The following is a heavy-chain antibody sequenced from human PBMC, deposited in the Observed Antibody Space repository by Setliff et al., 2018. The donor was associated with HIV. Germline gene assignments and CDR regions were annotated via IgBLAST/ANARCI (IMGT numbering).Heavy chain of an antibody. J-gene: IGHJ4*02. CDR3: ASSRPPDDSSGFLDH. Sequence: SLKIFCAASGSTFSTSWMTWVRQAPGQGLEWVANIKGDGSAHYYVDSAKGRFTISRDNAKNSLYLQMNSLRADDTAIYYCASSRPPDDSSGFLDHWGQGTLVTVSS. CDR2: IKGDGSAH. D-gene: IGHD3-22*01. CDR1: GSTFSTSW. V-gene: IGHV3-7*03.